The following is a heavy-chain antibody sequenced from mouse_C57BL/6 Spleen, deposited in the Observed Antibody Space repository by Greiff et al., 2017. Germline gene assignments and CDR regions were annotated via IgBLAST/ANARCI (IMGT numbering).Heavy chain of an antibody. V-gene: IGHV14-2*01. Sequence: EVQLQQSGAELVKPGASVKLSCTASGFNIKDYDMHWVRQTTEQRLEWIGRIDAEDGETKYAPQVQGKGTITADTSTNTTYLQLSRLTSEDTAIYYYAYYSNSAWFAYWGQGTLVTVSA. D-gene: IGHD2-5*01. J-gene: IGHJ3*01. CDR3: AYYSNSAWFAY. CDR1: GFNIKDYD. CDR2: IDAEDGET.